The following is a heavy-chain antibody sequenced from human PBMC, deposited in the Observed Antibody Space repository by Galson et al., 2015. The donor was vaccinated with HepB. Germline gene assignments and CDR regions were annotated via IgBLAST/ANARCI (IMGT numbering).Heavy chain of an antibody. D-gene: IGHD1-7*01. CDR2: IYHTGST. V-gene: IGHV4-39*01. CDR3: PRSGNWNYEIY. J-gene: IGHJ4*02. CDR1: GGFISSSSYY. Sequence: SETLSLTCTVSGGFISSSSYYWGWIRRPPGKGLEWIGSIYHTGSTYHNPSLKSRVTISVDTSKTQFSLKLSSVTAADTAVYYCPRSGNWNYEIYWGQGTLGTVSS.